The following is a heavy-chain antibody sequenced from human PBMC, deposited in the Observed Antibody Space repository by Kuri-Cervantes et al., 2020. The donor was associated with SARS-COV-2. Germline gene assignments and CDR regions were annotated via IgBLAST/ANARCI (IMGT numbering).Heavy chain of an antibody. V-gene: IGHV3-30*03. J-gene: IGHJ6*02. Sequence: GGSLRLSCAASGFTFSSYGMHWVRQAPGKGLEWVAVISDDGSKTYYRDSVKGRFTISRDTSKNTLFLQMNSLRPDDTGVYFCARVLVRAFYYFYAVDVWGQGTTVTVSS. CDR2: ISDDGSKT. CDR3: ARVLVRAFYYFYAVDV. D-gene: IGHD2-21*01. CDR1: GFTFSSYG.